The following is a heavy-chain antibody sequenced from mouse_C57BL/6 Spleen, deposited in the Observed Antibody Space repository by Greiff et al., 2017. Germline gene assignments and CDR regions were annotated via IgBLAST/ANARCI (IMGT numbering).Heavy chain of an antibody. CDR2: IHPSDGDT. D-gene: IGHD2-4*01. CDR1: GYTFTSYW. V-gene: IGHV1-74*01. CDR3: AIGDYDHWYFDV. Sequence: QVQLQQPGAELVKPGASVKVSCKASGYTFTSYWMHWVKQRPGQGLEWIGRIHPSDGDTNYNQKFKGKATLTVDKSSSTAYMQLSSLTSEDSAVYYCAIGDYDHWYFDVWGTGTTVTVSS. J-gene: IGHJ1*03.